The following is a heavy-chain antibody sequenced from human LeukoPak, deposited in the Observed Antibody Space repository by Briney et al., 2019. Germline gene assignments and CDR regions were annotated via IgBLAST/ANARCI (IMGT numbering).Heavy chain of an antibody. CDR1: GGSISSGGYY. D-gene: IGHD3-22*01. CDR3: AREAYCYDSNGYPAHYYMDV. CDR2: IYHSGST. V-gene: IGHV4-30-2*01. Sequence: SQTLSLTCTVSGGSISSGGYYWSWIRQPPGKGLEWIGYIYHSGSTYYNPSLKSRVTISVDRSKNQFSLKLSSVTAADTAVYYCAREAYCYDSNGYPAHYYMDVWGKGTTVTVSS. J-gene: IGHJ6*03.